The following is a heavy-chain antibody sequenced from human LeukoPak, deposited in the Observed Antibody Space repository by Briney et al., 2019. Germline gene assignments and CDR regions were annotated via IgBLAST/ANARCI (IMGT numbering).Heavy chain of an antibody. CDR1: GYSFTYYW. D-gene: IGHD4-17*01. V-gene: IGHV5-51*01. CDR2: IYPGDSDT. CDR3: ARLWISRDYGDYRNNWFDP. Sequence: GESLKISCKGSGYSFTYYWLGWVRQMPGKGLEWMGIIYPGDSDTRYSPSFQGQVTISADKSISTAYLQWSSLKASDTAMYYCARLWISRDYGDYRNNWFDPWGQGTLVTVSS. J-gene: IGHJ5*02.